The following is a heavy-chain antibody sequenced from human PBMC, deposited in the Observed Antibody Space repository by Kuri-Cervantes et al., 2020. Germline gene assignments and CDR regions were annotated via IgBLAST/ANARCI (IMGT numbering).Heavy chain of an antibody. J-gene: IGHJ3*02. CDR1: GYTFTSYG. V-gene: IGHV1-18*01. CDR3: ARDSVPYSGYDYGCAFDI. CDR2: ISAYSGNT. D-gene: IGHD5-12*01. Sequence: ASVKVSCKASGYTFTSYGISWVRQAPGQGLEWMGWISAYSGNTKYSQKFQGRVTITRDTSASTAYMELSSLRSEDTAVYYCARDSVPYSGYDYGCAFDIWGQGTMVTVSS.